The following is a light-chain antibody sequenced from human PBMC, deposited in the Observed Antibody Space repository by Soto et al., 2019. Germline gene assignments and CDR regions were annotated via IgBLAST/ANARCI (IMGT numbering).Light chain of an antibody. V-gene: IGLV2-14*01. CDR3: SSYTSGXTFYV. Sequence: QSVLTQPASVSGSPGQSITISCTGTSSDIGGYNYVSWFQQHPGKAPKLMISDVSNRPSGVSNRFSGSKSGNTASLTISGLQAEDEADYYCSSYTSGXTFYVFGTGTKVTVL. CDR1: SSDIGGYNY. CDR2: DVS. J-gene: IGLJ1*01.